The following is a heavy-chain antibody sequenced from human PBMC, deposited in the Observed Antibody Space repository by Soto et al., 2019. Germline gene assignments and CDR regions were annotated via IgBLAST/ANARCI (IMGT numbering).Heavy chain of an antibody. J-gene: IGHJ4*02. CDR3: AKDRSSTSCYAFDY. V-gene: IGHV3-23*01. CDR1: GFTFRNYA. CDR2: ISGSGGTT. D-gene: IGHD2-2*01. Sequence: EVQLLESGGGLVQPGGSLRLSCAASGFTFRNYAMSWARQAPGKGLEWVSPISGSGGTTHDADYVKGWFTISRDNSKNTLYLQMNSLRVEDTAVYYCAKDRSSTSCYAFDYWGQGSLVTVSS.